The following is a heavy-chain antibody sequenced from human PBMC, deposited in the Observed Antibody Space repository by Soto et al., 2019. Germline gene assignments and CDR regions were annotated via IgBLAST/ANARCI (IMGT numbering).Heavy chain of an antibody. V-gene: IGHV1-69*01. Sequence: SVKVSFNASGGTFSSYAISLVRHTPGQGLEWMGGIIPIFGTANYAQKFQARVTIPADESTSTAYMELRSLSSEDTAVYYCAADGDSDAFDIWGQGKMVTV. J-gene: IGHJ3*02. CDR3: AADGDSDAFDI. CDR2: IIPIFGTA. D-gene: IGHD4-17*01. CDR1: GGTFSSYA.